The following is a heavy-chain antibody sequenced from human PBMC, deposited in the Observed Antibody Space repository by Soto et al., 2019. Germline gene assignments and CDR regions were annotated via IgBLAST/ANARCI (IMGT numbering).Heavy chain of an antibody. CDR3: ATWRGGYTYGRDH. J-gene: IGHJ4*02. CDR2: ILNDGTTT. V-gene: IGHV3-74*01. Sequence: EVQLVESGGGLVQPGGSLRLSCTASGFTFSSQWLHWVRQAPGKGLMWISRILNDGTTTNYADSVKGRFTVSRDNAKKTMSLQMNNLRADTTAVYYGATWRGGYTYGRDHWGQGTPVTVSS. CDR1: GFTFSSQW. D-gene: IGHD5-18*01.